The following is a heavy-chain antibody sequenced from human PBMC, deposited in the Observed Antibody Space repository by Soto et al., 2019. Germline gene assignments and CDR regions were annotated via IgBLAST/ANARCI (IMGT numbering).Heavy chain of an antibody. J-gene: IGHJ4*02. CDR2: ISYDGSNK. V-gene: IGHV3-30*03. D-gene: IGHD4-17*01. CDR1: GFTFSSYG. CDR3: ASSTVTTPAY. Sequence: PVGSLRLSCAASGFTFSSYGMHWVRQAPGKGLEWVAVISYDGSNKYYADSVKGRFTISRDNSKNTLYLQMNSLRAEDTAVYYCASSTVTTPAYWGQGTLVTVSS.